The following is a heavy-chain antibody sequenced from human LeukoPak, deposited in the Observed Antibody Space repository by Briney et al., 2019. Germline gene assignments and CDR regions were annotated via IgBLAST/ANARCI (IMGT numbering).Heavy chain of an antibody. CDR2: IYPGDSDT. Sequence: GESLKISCKGSGYSFTSYWIGWVRPMPGKGLEWMGNIYPGDSDTRYSPSFQGQVTISADKSISTAYLQWSSLKASDTAMYYCARHEAQRSYYDILTGSPWPYGMDVRGQGTTVTVSS. V-gene: IGHV5-51*01. CDR1: GYSFTSYW. J-gene: IGHJ6*02. D-gene: IGHD3-9*01. CDR3: ARHEAQRSYYDILTGSPWPYGMDV.